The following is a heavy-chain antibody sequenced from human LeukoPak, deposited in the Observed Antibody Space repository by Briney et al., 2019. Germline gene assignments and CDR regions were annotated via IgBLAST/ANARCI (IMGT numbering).Heavy chain of an antibody. CDR3: ARAWRYYDSSGYYYAYYFDY. V-gene: IGHV4-59*01. D-gene: IGHD3-22*01. CDR2: IYYSGST. Sequence: PSETLSLTCTVSGGSISSYYWSWIRQPPGKGLEWIGYIYYSGSTNYNPSLKSRVTISVDTSKNQFSLKLSPVTAADTAVYYCARAWRYYDSSGYYYAYYFDYWGQGTLVTVSS. J-gene: IGHJ4*02. CDR1: GGSISSYY.